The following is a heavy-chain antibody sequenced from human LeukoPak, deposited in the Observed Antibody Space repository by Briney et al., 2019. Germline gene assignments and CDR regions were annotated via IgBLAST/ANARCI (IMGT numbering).Heavy chain of an antibody. Sequence: GGSLRLSCAASGFTFSNYEMIWLRQAPGKGLEWISYISSSGSSIYYADSVKGRFTISRDNAENSLHLHMSSLRAEDTAVYYCARDRIMVVGPYNWFDPWGQGTLVTVSS. CDR3: ARDRIMVVGPYNWFDP. CDR2: ISSSGSSI. V-gene: IGHV3-48*03. J-gene: IGHJ5*02. D-gene: IGHD2-15*01. CDR1: GFTFSNYE.